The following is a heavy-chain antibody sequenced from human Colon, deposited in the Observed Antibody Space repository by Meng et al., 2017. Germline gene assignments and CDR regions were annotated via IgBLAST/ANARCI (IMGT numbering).Heavy chain of an antibody. CDR1: GDSIRSSNW. J-gene: IGHJ4*02. CDR2: IYHSGNT. Sequence: VHLEGPGQGLVKPSETLSLTCAVSGDSIRSSNWWSWVRQPPGRGLEWIGEIYHSGNTNYNPSLKNRVTMTVDKSKNEFSLTLSSVTAADTAFYYCARVIYASGNMAHLDYWGQGTLVTVSS. CDR3: ARVIYASGNMAHLDY. D-gene: IGHD3-10*01. V-gene: IGHV4-4*02.